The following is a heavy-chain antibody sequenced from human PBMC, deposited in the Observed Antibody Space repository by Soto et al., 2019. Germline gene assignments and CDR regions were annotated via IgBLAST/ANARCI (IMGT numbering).Heavy chain of an antibody. J-gene: IGHJ3*02. CDR1: GGSISDYY. D-gene: IGHD3-16*02. Sequence: SETLSLTCAVYGGSISDYYWSWIRQPPGKGLEWIGEIDHSGTTNYNPSLKSRATISVDTSKKQFSLKLSSVTAADTAAYYCAREVYVWGSYRYARDAFDIWGRGTVVTVSS. CDR2: IDHSGTT. V-gene: IGHV4-34*01. CDR3: AREVYVWGSYRYARDAFDI.